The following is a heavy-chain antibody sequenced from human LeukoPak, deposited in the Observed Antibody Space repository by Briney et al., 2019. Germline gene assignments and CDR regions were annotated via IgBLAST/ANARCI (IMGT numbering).Heavy chain of an antibody. J-gene: IGHJ4*02. Sequence: GRSLRLSCAASGFTFSSYPIHWVRQAPGKGLEWVAVISYDGNNKYYADSVKGRFTISRDNSKNTLYLQMNSLRAEDTAVYYCARDQVGGGSSFDDYWGQGTLVTVSS. CDR3: ARDQVGGGSSFDDY. D-gene: IGHD2-15*01. CDR1: GFTFSSYP. CDR2: ISYDGNNK. V-gene: IGHV3-30*04.